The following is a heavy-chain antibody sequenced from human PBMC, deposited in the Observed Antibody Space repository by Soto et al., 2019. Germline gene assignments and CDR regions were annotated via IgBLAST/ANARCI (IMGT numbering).Heavy chain of an antibody. CDR2: IKQDGSEK. CDR3: ARGGPRDYYGSGSYYLGDAFDI. D-gene: IGHD3-10*01. CDR1: GFTFSSYW. Sequence: GGSLRLSCAASGFTFSSYWMSWVRQAPGKGLEWVANIKQDGSEKYYVDSVKGRFTISRDNAKNSLYLQMNSLRAEDTAVYYCARGGPRDYYGSGSYYLGDAFDIWGQGTMVTVSS. V-gene: IGHV3-7*01. J-gene: IGHJ3*02.